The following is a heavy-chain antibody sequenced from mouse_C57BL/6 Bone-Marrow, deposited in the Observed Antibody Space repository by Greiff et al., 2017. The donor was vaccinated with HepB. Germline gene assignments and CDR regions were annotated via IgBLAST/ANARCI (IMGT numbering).Heavy chain of an antibody. CDR1: GYTFTSYW. Sequence: QVQLQQPGAELVKPGASVKVSCKASGYTFTSYWMHWVKQRPGQGLEWIGRIHPSDSDTNYNQKFKGKATLTVDKSSSTAYMQLSSLTSEDSAVYYCAMGDYYGSSYGWYFDVWGTGTTVTVSS. CDR3: AMGDYYGSSYGWYFDV. J-gene: IGHJ1*03. D-gene: IGHD1-1*01. CDR2: IHPSDSDT. V-gene: IGHV1-74*01.